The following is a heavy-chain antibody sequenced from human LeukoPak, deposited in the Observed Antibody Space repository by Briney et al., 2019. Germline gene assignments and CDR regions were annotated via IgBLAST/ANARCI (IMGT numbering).Heavy chain of an antibody. CDR1: GFTVSSNY. J-gene: IGHJ4*02. D-gene: IGHD3-16*01. CDR3: ARDLAFSS. CDR2: IFSGGST. V-gene: IGHV3-53*01. Sequence: GGSLRPSCAASGFTVSSNYMSWVRQAPGKGLECVPLIFSGGSTYYADSVKGRFTISRDNSKNTLYLQMNSLRAEDTAVYYCARDLAFSSWGQGTLVTVSS.